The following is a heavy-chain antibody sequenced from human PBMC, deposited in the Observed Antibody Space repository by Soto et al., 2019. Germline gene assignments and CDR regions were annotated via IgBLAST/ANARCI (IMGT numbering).Heavy chain of an antibody. CDR2: ISGSGGST. V-gene: IGHV3-23*01. Sequence: EVQLLESGGGLVQPGGSLRLSCAASGFTFSSYAMSWVRQAPGKGLEWVSAISGSGGSTYYADSVKGRFNISRDNSKNTLYLQMNSLRAEDTAVYYCAKVYFDWSRGGIDYWGQGTLVTVSS. CDR3: AKVYFDWSRGGIDY. D-gene: IGHD3-9*01. CDR1: GFTFSSYA. J-gene: IGHJ4*02.